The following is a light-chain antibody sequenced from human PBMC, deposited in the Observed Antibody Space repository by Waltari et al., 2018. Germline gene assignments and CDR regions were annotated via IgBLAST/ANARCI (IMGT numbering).Light chain of an antibody. V-gene: IGKV1-5*03. Sequence: DIQMTQYPSTLTASVGDRVTITCRASQSISSWLAWHQQKAGKAPNLLIYKASNLESGVPSRFSGSGSGTEFTLTISSLQPDDVATYFCQQYDSYPLTFGGGTKVQIK. CDR1: QSISSW. CDR3: QQYDSYPLT. J-gene: IGKJ4*01. CDR2: KAS.